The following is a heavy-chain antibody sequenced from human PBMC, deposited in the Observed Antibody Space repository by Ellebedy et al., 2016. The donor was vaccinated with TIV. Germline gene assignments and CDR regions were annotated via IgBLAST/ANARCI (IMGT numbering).Heavy chain of an antibody. CDR3: ACILAGRIY. Sequence: PGGSLRLSCAASGFTFSDHYMDWVRQAPGKGLEWVGRCKYKAVNYSTDYAASVKGRLTISRDDSRNSLNLHMNSLKVEDTAVYYCACILAGRIYWGQGTLVTVSS. D-gene: IGHD3-10*01. V-gene: IGHV3-72*01. CDR1: GFTFSDHY. CDR2: CKYKAVNYST. J-gene: IGHJ4*02.